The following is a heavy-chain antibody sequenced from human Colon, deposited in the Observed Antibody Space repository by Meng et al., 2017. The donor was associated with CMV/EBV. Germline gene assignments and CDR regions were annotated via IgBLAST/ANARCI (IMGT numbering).Heavy chain of an antibody. Sequence: EVWLVGSGGVLVYVGGSLRVFCVVFGFRFRSKWMHWVRQGPGKGLVWVSRINTDGSTTYYADYVKGRFTISRDNAKNTLYLQMNSLRVEDTDVYYCASRDYWGQGTLVTVSS. CDR3: ASRDY. CDR1: GFRFRSKW. V-gene: IGHV3-74*01. CDR2: INTDGSTT. J-gene: IGHJ4*02.